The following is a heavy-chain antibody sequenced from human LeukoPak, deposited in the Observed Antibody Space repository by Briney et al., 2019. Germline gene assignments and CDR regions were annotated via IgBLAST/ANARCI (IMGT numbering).Heavy chain of an antibody. D-gene: IGHD6-19*01. CDR1: GXTFSNYA. CDR2: INPSGGST. J-gene: IGHJ4*02. Sequence: GGSLRLSCAASGXTFSNYALNWVRQAPGRGLEWVSAINPSGGSTYYADSVKGRFTISRDNSKNTLYLQMNSLRAEDTALYFCAKAVSHSYFDLWGQGTLVTVSA. V-gene: IGHV3-23*01. CDR3: AKAVSHSYFDL.